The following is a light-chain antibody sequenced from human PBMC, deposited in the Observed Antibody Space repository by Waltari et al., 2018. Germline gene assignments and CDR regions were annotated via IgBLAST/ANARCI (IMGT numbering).Light chain of an antibody. Sequence: QAVVTQEPSLTVSPGGTVTLPCGSSTGAVTSGHYPYWFQQKPGQAPRTLIYDTSNKHSWTPARFSGSLLGGKAALTLSGAQPEDEAEYYCLLSYSGARSRVFGTGTKVTVL. CDR1: TGAVTSGHY. V-gene: IGLV7-46*01. CDR2: DTS. J-gene: IGLJ1*01. CDR3: LLSYSGARSRV.